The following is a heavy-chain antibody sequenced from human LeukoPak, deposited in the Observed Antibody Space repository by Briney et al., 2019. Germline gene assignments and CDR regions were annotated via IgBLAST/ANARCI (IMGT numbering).Heavy chain of an antibody. D-gene: IGHD6-19*01. V-gene: IGHV1-18*01. Sequence: ASVKVSCKASGYTFTSYGISWVRQAPGQGLEWMGWISAYNGNTNYAQKLQGRVTMTTDTSTSTAYMELSRLRSDDTAVYYCARVRGQWLVLGAFDIWGQGTMVTVSS. CDR2: ISAYNGNT. J-gene: IGHJ3*02. CDR3: ARVRGQWLVLGAFDI. CDR1: GYTFTSYG.